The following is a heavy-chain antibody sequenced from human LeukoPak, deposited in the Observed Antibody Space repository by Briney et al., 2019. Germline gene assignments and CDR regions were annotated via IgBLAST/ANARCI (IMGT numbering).Heavy chain of an antibody. CDR1: GYTFSSYG. Sequence: GGSLRLSCAVSGYTFSSYGMHWVRQAPGKGLEWVAVISYDGSNKYYADSVKGRFTISRDNSKNTLYLQMNSLRAEDTAVYYCAKPGLPGYSSSWLDYWGQGTLVTVSS. D-gene: IGHD6-13*01. V-gene: IGHV3-30*18. CDR2: ISYDGSNK. J-gene: IGHJ4*02. CDR3: AKPGLPGYSSSWLDY.